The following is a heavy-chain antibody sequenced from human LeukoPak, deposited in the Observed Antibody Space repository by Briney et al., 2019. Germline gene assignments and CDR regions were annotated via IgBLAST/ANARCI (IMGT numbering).Heavy chain of an antibody. D-gene: IGHD3-22*01. CDR3: ARDSRGYYDSSGYFDH. CDR1: GDSVSSDSYY. Sequence: PSETLSLTCTVSGDSVSSDSYYWSWIRQPPGKGLEWIGYIYYSGTTKQNPSLKSRVTLSVDTSKNQLYPKLNSVTAADTAVYYCARDSRGYYDSSGYFDHWGQGTLVTVSS. V-gene: IGHV4-61*01. J-gene: IGHJ4*02. CDR2: IYYSGTT.